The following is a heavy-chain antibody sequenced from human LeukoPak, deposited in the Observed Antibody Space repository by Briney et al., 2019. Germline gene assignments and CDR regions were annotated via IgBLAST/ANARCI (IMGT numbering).Heavy chain of an antibody. CDR2: IHYSGTT. V-gene: IGHV4-28*01. D-gene: IGHD1-1*01. CDR3: ARTHRWNGLYFDY. J-gene: IGHJ4*02. CDR1: DYSITSSNW. Sequence: SDTLSLTCAVSDYSITSSNWWGWVRQPPGKGLEWIGYIHYSGTTYYTPSLLSRVTMSVDTSKNQFSLRLSSVTAVDTDVYYCARTHRWNGLYFDYWGQGILVTVSS.